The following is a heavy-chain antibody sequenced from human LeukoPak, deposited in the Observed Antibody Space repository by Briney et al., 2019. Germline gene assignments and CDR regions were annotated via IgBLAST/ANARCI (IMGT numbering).Heavy chain of an antibody. CDR1: GFTFGSYA. Sequence: GGSLRLSCAASGFTFGSYAMHWVRQAPGKGLEWVAVISYDGSNKYYADSVKGRFTISRDNSKNTLYLQMNSLRAEDTAVYYCARVAGSGWLDAFDIWGQGTMVTVSS. J-gene: IGHJ3*02. CDR3: ARVAGSGWLDAFDI. V-gene: IGHV3-30*01. CDR2: ISYDGSNK. D-gene: IGHD6-19*01.